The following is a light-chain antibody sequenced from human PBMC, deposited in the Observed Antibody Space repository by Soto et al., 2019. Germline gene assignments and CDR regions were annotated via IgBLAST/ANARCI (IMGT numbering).Light chain of an antibody. V-gene: IGKV3-20*01. CDR2: GAS. J-gene: IGKJ4*01. CDR1: QSVTSY. Sequence: IVLTQSAGTLSLSPGERATLSCRASQSVTSYLAWYQQKPGQAPRLLIYGASFRATDVPGRFTAGGSGTDFTLTISRLEPEDYAVYYCQQYGRARLTFGGGTKV. CDR3: QQYGRARLT.